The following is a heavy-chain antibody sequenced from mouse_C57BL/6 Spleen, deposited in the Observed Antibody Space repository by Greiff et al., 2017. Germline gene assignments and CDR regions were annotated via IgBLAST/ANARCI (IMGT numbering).Heavy chain of an antibody. J-gene: IGHJ1*03. CDR1: GYAFSSYW. V-gene: IGHV1-80*01. D-gene: IGHD1-1*01. CDR3: ARINGSSCGYFDV. Sequence: VQLQQSGAELVKPGASVKISCKASGYAFSSYWMNWVKQRPGKGLEWIGQIYPGDGDTDYNGKFKGKATLTADKSSSTAYMQLSSLTSEDSAVYFCARINGSSCGYFDVWGTGTTVTVSS. CDR2: IYPGDGDT.